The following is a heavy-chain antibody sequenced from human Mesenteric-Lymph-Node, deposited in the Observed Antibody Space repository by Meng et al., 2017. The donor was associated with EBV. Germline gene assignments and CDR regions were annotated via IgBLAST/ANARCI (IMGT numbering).Heavy chain of an antibody. V-gene: IGHV1-46*01. CDR2: INPSGGST. Sequence: QLQLVQSGAEVKKPGASVKVSCKASGYTFTTYYMHWVRQSPGQGLEWMGIINPSGGSTSYAQKFQGRVTMTRDTSTRTVYMELSSLRSEDTAVYYCARDLGIAGYYFDYWGQGTLVTVSS. J-gene: IGHJ4*02. CDR1: GYTFTTYY. D-gene: IGHD6-13*01. CDR3: ARDLGIAGYYFDY.